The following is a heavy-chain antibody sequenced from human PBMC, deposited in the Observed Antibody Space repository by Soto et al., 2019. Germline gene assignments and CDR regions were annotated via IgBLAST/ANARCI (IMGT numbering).Heavy chain of an antibody. CDR2: IYSGGST. D-gene: IGHD2-8*01. J-gene: IGHJ4*02. CDR3: ARGNTYANYFDY. Sequence: EVQLVESGGGLVQPGGSLRLSCAAYGLTVSSNYMSWVRQEPGKGLEWVSVIYSGGSTYYADSVKGRFPISTDNSKNTLYLQMNSLRADDTAVYYCARGNTYANYFDYWRQGTPVTLSS. CDR1: GLTVSSNY. V-gene: IGHV3-66*01.